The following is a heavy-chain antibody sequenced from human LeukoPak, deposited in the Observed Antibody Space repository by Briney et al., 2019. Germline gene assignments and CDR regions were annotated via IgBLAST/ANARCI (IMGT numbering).Heavy chain of an antibody. D-gene: IGHD1-1*01. J-gene: IGHJ4*02. Sequence: PGGSLRLSCAASGFTFSNYWMTWVRQAPGKGPEWVANIKQDGSERNYVDSVKGRFTIARDNTKNSLYLQMTSLRGEDTAVYYCASRAGKPGNTPWCFDYWDQGALVTVSS. CDR1: GFTFSNYW. V-gene: IGHV3-7*01. CDR3: ASRAGKPGNTPWCFDY. CDR2: IKQDGSER.